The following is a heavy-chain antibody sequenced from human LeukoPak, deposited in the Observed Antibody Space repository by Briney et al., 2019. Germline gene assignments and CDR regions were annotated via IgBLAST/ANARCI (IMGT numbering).Heavy chain of an antibody. CDR1: GYTFNGYY. Sequence: ASVKVSRKASGYTFNGYYIHWVRLAPGQGLEWMGWVNPKSGGTNYAQKFQGRVTMTRDTSISTAYMELSRLTSDDTAVYFCARQQQLDYYFDYWGQGTLVTVSS. CDR3: ARQQQLDYYFDY. CDR2: VNPKSGGT. D-gene: IGHD6-13*01. J-gene: IGHJ4*02. V-gene: IGHV1-2*02.